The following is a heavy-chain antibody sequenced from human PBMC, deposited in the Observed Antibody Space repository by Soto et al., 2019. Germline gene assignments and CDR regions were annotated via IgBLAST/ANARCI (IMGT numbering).Heavy chain of an antibody. J-gene: IGHJ6*02. Sequence: QVQLVQSGAEVKKPGASVKVSCKASGYTFSNYGFIWVRQAPGQRLEWMGWISAYNGNTNYAQKVQGRVTMTTDTHXXTAYMKVRSLRSDDTAVYYCASSFTSSQWRYGMDVWGQGTTVTVSS. CDR3: ASSFTSSQWRYGMDV. V-gene: IGHV1-18*01. CDR2: ISAYNGNT. D-gene: IGHD2-2*01. CDR1: GYTFSNYG.